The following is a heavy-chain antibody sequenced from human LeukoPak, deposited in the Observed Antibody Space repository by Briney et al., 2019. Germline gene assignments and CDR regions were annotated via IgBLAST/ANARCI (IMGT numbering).Heavy chain of an antibody. CDR1: GFSFSSYA. Sequence: GGSLRLSCAASGFSFSSYAMHWVRQAPGKGLPWVAVISYDGSNKYYADSVRCRFTISRDNSKNTLYLQMHSLRADDTAVYDCARGWDILTGYYGRHFDYWGQGTLVTVRS. J-gene: IGHJ4*02. V-gene: IGHV3-30*04. CDR2: ISYDGSNK. D-gene: IGHD3-9*01. CDR3: ARGWDILTGYYGRHFDY.